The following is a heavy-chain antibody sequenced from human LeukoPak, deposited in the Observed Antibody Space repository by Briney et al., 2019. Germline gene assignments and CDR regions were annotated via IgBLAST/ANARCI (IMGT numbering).Heavy chain of an antibody. CDR1: GFTFSTYF. D-gene: IGHD3-22*01. CDR3: PLSYDYDRPDALDI. CDR2: SGSDGSSA. Sequence: PGGSLRLSCAASGFTFSTYFIHCVRQGPGKGLVWVSRSGSDGSSASSADSVKGRFTIDRDKAKNTLWMQMYSRRTQYIARNYFPLSYDYDRPDALDIWGQGTMVTVSS. J-gene: IGHJ3*02. V-gene: IGHV3-74*01.